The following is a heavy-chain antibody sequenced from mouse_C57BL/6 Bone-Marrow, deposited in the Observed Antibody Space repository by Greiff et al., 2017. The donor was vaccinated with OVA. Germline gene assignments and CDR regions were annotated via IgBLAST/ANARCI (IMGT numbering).Heavy chain of an antibody. CDR2: INYDGSST. Sequence: EVQRVESEGGLVQPGSSMKLSCTASGFTFSDYYMAWVRQVPEKGLEWVANINYDGSSTYYLDSLKSRFIISRDNAKNILYLQMSSLKSEDTATYYCARVLMVTTGGYFDYWGQGTTLKVSS. V-gene: IGHV5-16*01. CDR1: GFTFSDYY. CDR3: ARVLMVTTGGYFDY. D-gene: IGHD2-3*01. J-gene: IGHJ2*01.